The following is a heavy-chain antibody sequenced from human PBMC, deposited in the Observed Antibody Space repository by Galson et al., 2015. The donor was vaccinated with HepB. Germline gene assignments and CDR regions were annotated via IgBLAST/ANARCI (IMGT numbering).Heavy chain of an antibody. D-gene: IGHD3-22*01. CDR1: GGSISSGGYY. Sequence: LSLTCTVSGGSISSGGYYWSWIRQHPGKGLEWIGYIYYSGSTYYNPSLKSRVTISVDTSKNQFSLKLSSVTAADTAVYYCARAEYYYDSSGYESPRFDYWGQGTLVTVSS. J-gene: IGHJ4*02. CDR3: ARAEYYYDSSGYESPRFDY. V-gene: IGHV4-31*03. CDR2: IYYSGST.